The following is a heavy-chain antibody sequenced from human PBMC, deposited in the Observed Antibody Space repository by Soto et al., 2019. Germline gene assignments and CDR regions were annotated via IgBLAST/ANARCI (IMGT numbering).Heavy chain of an antibody. D-gene: IGHD3-10*01. Sequence: ASVKVAWKTSGYTFTNDGISWVRQAPGQGLEWMGWISAYNGNTKYAQKLQGRVTMTTDTSTSTAYMELRSLRSDDPAVYYCARGVGSGSYYNQYNWFAPWGQGPLVTVSS. J-gene: IGHJ5*02. V-gene: IGHV1-18*01. CDR1: GYTFTNDG. CDR2: ISAYNGNT. CDR3: ARGVGSGSYYNQYNWFAP.